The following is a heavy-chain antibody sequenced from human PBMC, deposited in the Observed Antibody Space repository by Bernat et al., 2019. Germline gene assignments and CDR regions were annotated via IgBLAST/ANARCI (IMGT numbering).Heavy chain of an antibody. D-gene: IGHD6-25*01. CDR2: ISYDGSDK. CDR3: ARGAAAALGY. Sequence: QVQLVESGGGVVQPGRSLRLSCAASGFTFSSYAMHWVRQAPGKGLEWVAVISYDGSDKYYADSVKGRFTISRDNSKNTLYLQMNSMRAEDTAVYDWARGAAAALGYWGQGTLVTVSS. V-gene: IGHV3-30*01. J-gene: IGHJ4*02. CDR1: GFTFSSYA.